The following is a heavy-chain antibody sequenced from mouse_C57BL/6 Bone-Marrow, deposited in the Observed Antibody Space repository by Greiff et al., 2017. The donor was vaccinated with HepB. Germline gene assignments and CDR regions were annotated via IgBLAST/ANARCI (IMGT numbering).Heavy chain of an antibody. J-gene: IGHJ1*03. CDR3: ARYNTIATVVDNWYFDV. V-gene: IGHV7-3*01. D-gene: IGHD1-1*01. CDR1: GFTFTDYY. Sequence: EVKLLESGGGLVQPGGSLSLSCAASGFTFTDYYMSWVRQPPGKALEWLGFIRNKANGYTTEYSASVKGRFTISRDNSQSILYLQMNALRAEDSATYDCARYNTIATVVDNWYFDVWGTGTTVTVSS. CDR2: IRNKANGYTT.